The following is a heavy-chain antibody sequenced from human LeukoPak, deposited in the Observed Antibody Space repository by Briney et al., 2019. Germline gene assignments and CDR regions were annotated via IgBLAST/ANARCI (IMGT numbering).Heavy chain of an antibody. D-gene: IGHD5/OR15-5a*01. CDR2: VYYGGNT. CDR3: ARSVNSYYFDY. Sequence: SETLSLTCTVSGGSIGSSSHYWDWIRQPPGKGLEWIATVYYGGNTYYNPSLNSRVTISVDTSKNQFSLRLNSVTAADTAVYYCARSVNSYYFDYWGQGTLVTVSS. V-gene: IGHV4-39*01. J-gene: IGHJ4*02. CDR1: GGSIGSSSHY.